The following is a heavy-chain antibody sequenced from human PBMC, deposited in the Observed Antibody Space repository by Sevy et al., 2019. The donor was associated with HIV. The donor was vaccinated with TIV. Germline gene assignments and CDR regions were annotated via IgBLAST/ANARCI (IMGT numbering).Heavy chain of an antibody. CDR2: IYHSGST. D-gene: IGHD6-25*01. CDR1: GYSISSGYQ. J-gene: IGHJ4*02. CDR3: ARVAAY. V-gene: IGHV4-38-2*01. Sequence: SEILSLTCAVSGYSISSGYQWGWIRQPPGKGLEWIGTIYHSGSTYYNPSLKSRVTISVDTSKNQFSLKLNSMTAADTAVYFCARVAAYWGQGILVTVSS.